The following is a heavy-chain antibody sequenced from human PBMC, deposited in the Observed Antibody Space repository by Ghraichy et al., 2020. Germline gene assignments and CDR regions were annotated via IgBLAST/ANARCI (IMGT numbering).Heavy chain of an antibody. CDR2: ISSGSNSK. CDR3: ARYWGSYYYYGGVDV. CDR1: GFTFTDYY. J-gene: IGHJ6*02. Sequence: GGSLRLSCDTSGFTFTDYYMSWIRQAPGKGLEWVAYISSGSNSKYYADSLKGRFTITRDNAKKSVSLQMNGLRVEDTAVYYCARYWGSYYYYGGVDVWGQGTTVTVSS. V-gene: IGHV3-11*04. D-gene: IGHD1-26*01.